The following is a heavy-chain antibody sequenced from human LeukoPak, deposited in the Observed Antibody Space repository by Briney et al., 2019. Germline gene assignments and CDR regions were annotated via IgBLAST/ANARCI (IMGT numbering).Heavy chain of an antibody. CDR2: ISSSSSSYI. J-gene: IGHJ6*02. CDR1: GFTFSSYS. V-gene: IGHV3-21*01. Sequence: PGGSLRLSCAASGFTFSSYSMNWVRQAPGKGLEWVSSISSSSSSYIYYADSVKGRFTISRDNAKNSLYLQMNSLRAEDTAVYYCAREGSIQLVGGMDVWGQGTTVTVSS. CDR3: AREGSIQLVGGMDV. D-gene: IGHD5-18*01.